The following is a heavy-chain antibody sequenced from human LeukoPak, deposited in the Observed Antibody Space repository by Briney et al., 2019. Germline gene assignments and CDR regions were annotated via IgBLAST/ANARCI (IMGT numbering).Heavy chain of an antibody. V-gene: IGHV1-2*02. CDR1: GYTFTAYY. J-gene: IGHJ4*02. CDR2: IDSKNGDT. CDR3: AREAYCSGGRCSERRVAS. D-gene: IGHD2-15*01. Sequence: ASVKVSCKASGYTFTAYYMHRVRQAPGQGLEWMGWIDSKNGDTKYAQKFQSRLIITRDTSIGIAYMELRSLISDDTAVYYCAREAYCSGGRCSERRVASWGQGTPVTVPS.